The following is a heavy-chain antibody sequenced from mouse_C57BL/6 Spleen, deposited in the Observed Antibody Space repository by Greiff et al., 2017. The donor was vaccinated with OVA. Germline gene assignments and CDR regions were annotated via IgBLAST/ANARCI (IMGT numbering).Heavy chain of an antibody. CDR3: ARDGAY. J-gene: IGHJ3*01. CDR1: GYPFTSYW. V-gene: IGHV1-69*01. Sequence: QVQLQQPGAELVMPGASVKLSCKASGYPFTSYWMHWVKQRPGQGLEWIGEIDPSDSYTNYNQKFKGKSTLTVDKSSSTAYMQLSSLTSEDSAVYYCARDGAYWGQGTLVTVSA. CDR2: IDPSDSYT. D-gene: IGHD2-3*01.